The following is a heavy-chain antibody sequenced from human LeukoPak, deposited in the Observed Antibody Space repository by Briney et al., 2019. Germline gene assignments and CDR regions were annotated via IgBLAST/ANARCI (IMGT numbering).Heavy chain of an antibody. V-gene: IGHV4-39*01. J-gene: IGHJ1*01. CDR1: GGSISSSGFY. CDR3: ARQWDSSGYHEYFQH. D-gene: IGHD3-22*01. Sequence: PETLSLTCTVSGGSISSSGFYWGWIRQPPGMGLEWIGSINYSGTTYYNPSLKSRVSISVDTSKSQFSLKLSSVTATDTAVYYCARQWDSSGYHEYFQHWGQGTLVTVSS. CDR2: INYSGTT.